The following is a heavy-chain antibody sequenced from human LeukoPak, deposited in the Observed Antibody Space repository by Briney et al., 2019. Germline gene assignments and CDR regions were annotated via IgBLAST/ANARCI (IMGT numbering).Heavy chain of an antibody. Sequence: SETLSLTCTVSGGSISSYYWGWIRQPPGKGLEWIGSIYYSGSTYYNPSLKSRVTISVDTSKNQFSLKLSSVTAADTAVYYCARVVTPRFDPWGQGTLVTVSS. CDR1: GGSISSYY. D-gene: IGHD2-21*02. V-gene: IGHV4-39*07. CDR2: IYYSGST. J-gene: IGHJ5*02. CDR3: ARVVTPRFDP.